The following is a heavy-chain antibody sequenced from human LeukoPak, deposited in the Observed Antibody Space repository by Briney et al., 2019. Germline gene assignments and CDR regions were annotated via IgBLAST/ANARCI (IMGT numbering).Heavy chain of an antibody. CDR2: IYYSGST. CDR1: GGSISSGGYY. D-gene: IGHD2-2*01. Sequence: SETLSLTCTVSGGSISSGGYYWSWIRQHPGKGLEWIGYIYYSGSTYYNPSLKSRVTISVDTSKNQFSLKLSSVTAADTAVYNCARAPGYCSSTSCYGGLYFDYWGQGTLVTVSS. V-gene: IGHV4-31*03. CDR3: ARAPGYCSSTSCYGGLYFDY. J-gene: IGHJ4*02.